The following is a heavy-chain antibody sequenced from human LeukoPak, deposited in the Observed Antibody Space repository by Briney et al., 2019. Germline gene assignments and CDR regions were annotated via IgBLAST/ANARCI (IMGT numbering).Heavy chain of an antibody. V-gene: IGHV4-59*01. CDR3: ARGGPPYYYDSSGYLDY. CDR1: GGSISSYD. J-gene: IGHJ4*02. D-gene: IGHD3-22*01. Sequence: NSSETLSLTCTVSGGSISSYDWSWIRQPPGKGLEWIGYIYYSGSTNYNPSLKSRVTISVDTSKNQFSLKLSSVTAADTAVYYCARGGPPYYYDSSGYLDYWGQGTLVTVSS. CDR2: IYYSGST.